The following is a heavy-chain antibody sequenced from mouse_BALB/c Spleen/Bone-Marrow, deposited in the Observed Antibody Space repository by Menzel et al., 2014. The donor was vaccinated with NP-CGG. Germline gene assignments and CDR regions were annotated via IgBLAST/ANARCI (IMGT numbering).Heavy chain of an antibody. J-gene: IGHJ3*01. CDR1: GFTFSNYW. CDR2: IRLKSNNYAT. CDR3: TWFAY. V-gene: IGHV6-6*02. Sequence: EVKLVDSGGGLVQPGGSMKLSCVASGFTFSNYWMNWVRQSPEKGLEWVAEIRLKSNNYATHYAESVKGRFTISRDDSKSSVYLQMNNLRAEDTGIYYCTWFAYWGQGTLVTVSA.